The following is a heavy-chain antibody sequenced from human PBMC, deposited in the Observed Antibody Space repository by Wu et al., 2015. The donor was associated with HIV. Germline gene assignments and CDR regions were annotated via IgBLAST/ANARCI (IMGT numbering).Heavy chain of an antibody. CDR3: ARVELGIFQFPLQHAFDI. CDR1: DYTFITYG. V-gene: IGHV1-18*01. CDR2: ISAYNGNT. J-gene: IGHJ3*02. D-gene: IGHD7-27*01. Sequence: QVYLVQSGGEVKKPGASVKVSCKASDYTFITYGLSWVRQAPGQGLEWMGWISAYNGNTNYAQKLQGRVTMTTDTSTSTAHMDLRGLRSDDTAVYYCARVELGIFQFPLQHAFDIWGQGTMVTVSS.